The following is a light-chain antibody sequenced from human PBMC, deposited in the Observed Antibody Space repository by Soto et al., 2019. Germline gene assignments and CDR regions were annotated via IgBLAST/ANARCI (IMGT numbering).Light chain of an antibody. CDR2: EVN. V-gene: IGLV2-8*01. CDR1: SNDVGGYNC. J-gene: IGLJ1*01. CDR3: SSFAVSNSFV. Sequence: QSVLTQPPSASGCPGQSVTICCTGTSNDVGGYNCVSWYQQHPGKAPKLMIYEVNKRPSGVPDRFSGSKSGNTASLTVSGLQAEGEADYYCSSFAVSNSFVFGTGTKVTDL.